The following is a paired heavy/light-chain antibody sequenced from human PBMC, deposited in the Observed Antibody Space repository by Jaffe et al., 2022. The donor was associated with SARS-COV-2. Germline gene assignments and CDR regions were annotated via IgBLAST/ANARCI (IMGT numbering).Light chain of an antibody. J-gene: IGKJ2*01. CDR3: QQYYTTLYT. CDR2: WAS. Sequence: DIVMTQSPDSLAVSLGERATINCKSSQSVLYSSNNKNYLAWYQQKPGQPPKLLIYWASTRESGVPDRFSGSGSGTDFTLTISSLQAEDVAVYYCQQYYTTLYTFGQGTKLEIK. V-gene: IGKV4-1*01. CDR1: QSVLYSSNNKNY.
Heavy chain of an antibody. CDR3: ARVAGDLAPFDY. V-gene: IGHV1-3*01. D-gene: IGHD3-10*01. J-gene: IGHJ4*02. CDR1: GYTFTSYV. Sequence: QVQLVQSGAEVKKPGASVKVSCKASGYTFTSYVIHWVRQAPGQRLEWMGWMNAGKGNTKYSQKFQGRVTITRDTSASTAYMELSSLRSEDTAIYYCARVAGDLAPFDYWGQGTLVTVSS. CDR2: MNAGKGNT.